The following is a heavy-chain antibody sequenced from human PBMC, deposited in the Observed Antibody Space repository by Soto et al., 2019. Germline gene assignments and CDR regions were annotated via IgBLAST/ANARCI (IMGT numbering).Heavy chain of an antibody. Sequence: AVYGGSFSGYYWSWIRQPPGKGLEWIGEINHSGSTNYNPSLKSRVTISVDTSKNQFSLKLSSVTAADTAVYYCARGGGITVAGYYYYYYGMDVWGQGTTVTVYS. V-gene: IGHV4-34*01. D-gene: IGHD6-19*01. CDR1: GGSFSGYY. J-gene: IGHJ6*02. CDR2: INHSGST. CDR3: ARGGGITVAGYYYYYYGMDV.